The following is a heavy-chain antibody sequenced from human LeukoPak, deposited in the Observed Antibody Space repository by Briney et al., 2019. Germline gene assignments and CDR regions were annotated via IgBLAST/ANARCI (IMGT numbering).Heavy chain of an antibody. CDR1: GGSIGSILHY. CDR2: MYYSGTA. J-gene: IGHJ6*03. CDR3: ARKRVGNYYFYMDV. V-gene: IGHV4-39*07. Sequence: SETLSLTCTVSGGSIGSILHYWGWVRQPPGKGLEWIGSMYYSGTAYYNPSLKSRVTISLDTSMKQFSLRLSSVTAADTAVYYCARKRVGNYYFYMDVWGKGTTVTVSS. D-gene: IGHD2/OR15-2a*01.